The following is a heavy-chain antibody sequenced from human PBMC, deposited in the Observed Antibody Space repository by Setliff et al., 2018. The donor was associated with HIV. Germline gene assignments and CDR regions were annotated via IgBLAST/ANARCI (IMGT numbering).Heavy chain of an antibody. CDR2: IYHGGST. D-gene: IGHD5-18*01. Sequence: SETLSLTCAVSGGSISSSNWWSWVRQPPGKGLEWIGEIYHGGSTNYNPSLKGRVTVSVDKSKNQFSLKLSSVTAADTAVYYCARATPGYNYGSRHAFDIWGQGTKVTVSS. V-gene: IGHV4-4*02. J-gene: IGHJ3*02. CDR1: GGSISSSNW. CDR3: ARATPGYNYGSRHAFDI.